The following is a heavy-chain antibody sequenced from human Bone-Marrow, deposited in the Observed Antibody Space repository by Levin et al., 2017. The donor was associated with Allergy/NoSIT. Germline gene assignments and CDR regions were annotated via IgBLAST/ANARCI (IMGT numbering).Heavy chain of an antibody. J-gene: IGHJ4*02. CDR1: GDSISSDYY. V-gene: IGHV4-39*02. CDR3: ARRGYHNAGFDY. CDR2: IHYTGRT. Sequence: AGGSLRLSCTVSGDSISSDYYWGWIRQPPGKGLEWVGYIHYTGRTYYSPSLKSRVTISVDTSKNRFSLRLSSVTAADTAVYYCARRGYHNAGFDYWGQGTLVTVSS. D-gene: IGHD5-12*01.